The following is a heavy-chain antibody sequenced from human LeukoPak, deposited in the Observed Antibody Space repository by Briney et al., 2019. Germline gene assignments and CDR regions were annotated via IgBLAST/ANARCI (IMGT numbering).Heavy chain of an antibody. J-gene: IGHJ3*02. Sequence: QAGGSLRLSCAASGFSFSTYWMNWVRQAPGRGLEWLSIISGTADSKYYADSVKGRFTISRDNPRSTLYLEMNILRAEDTAVYYCAKADATIGGAFDTWGQGTMVIVSS. CDR3: AKADATIGGAFDT. CDR2: ISGTADSK. V-gene: IGHV3-23*01. D-gene: IGHD3-16*01. CDR1: GFSFSTYW.